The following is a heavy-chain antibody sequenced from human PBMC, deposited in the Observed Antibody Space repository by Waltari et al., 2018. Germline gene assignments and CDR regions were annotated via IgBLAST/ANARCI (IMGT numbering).Heavy chain of an antibody. CDR3: ARAGRWAFDI. Sequence: QVQLQESGPGLVKPSETLYLTCTVSGGSISSSYWSWIRQPPGKGLEWIGYIYYSGSTNYNPSLKSRVTISVDTSKNQFSLKLSSVTAADTAVYYCARAGRWAFDIWGQGTMVTVSS. CDR1: GGSISSSY. V-gene: IGHV4-59*01. D-gene: IGHD2-15*01. J-gene: IGHJ3*02. CDR2: IYYSGST.